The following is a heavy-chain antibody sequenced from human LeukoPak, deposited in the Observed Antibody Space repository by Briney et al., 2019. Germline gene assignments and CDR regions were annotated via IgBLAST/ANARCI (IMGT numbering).Heavy chain of an antibody. CDR1: GYSISSGYY. J-gene: IGHJ5*02. V-gene: IGHV4-38-2*02. CDR2: IYHSGST. D-gene: IGHD6-6*01. CDR3: ARDAFSYSSSSENWFDP. Sequence: SETLSLTCTVSGYSISSGYYWGWIRQSPGKGLEWIGSIYHSGSTYYNPSLKSRVTISLDTSKNQFSLKLSSVTAADTAVYYCARDAFSYSSSSENWFDPWGQGTLVTVSS.